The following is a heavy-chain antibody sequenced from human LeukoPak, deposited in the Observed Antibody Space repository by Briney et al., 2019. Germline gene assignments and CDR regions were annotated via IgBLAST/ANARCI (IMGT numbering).Heavy chain of an antibody. CDR3: AREWVSGYYSGMAV. CDR2: ITPSGGSK. D-gene: IGHD1-26*01. V-gene: IGHV1-46*01. Sequence: ASVKVSCKASGYTFTVYYRHCLRHSPGQDLEWMGIITPSGGSKSPEQKFQGRVTMTRDTSTSTVYMELSSMRSEDTAVYYCAREWVSGYYSGMAVWGQGTTVTVYS. J-gene: IGHJ6*02. CDR1: GYTFTVYY.